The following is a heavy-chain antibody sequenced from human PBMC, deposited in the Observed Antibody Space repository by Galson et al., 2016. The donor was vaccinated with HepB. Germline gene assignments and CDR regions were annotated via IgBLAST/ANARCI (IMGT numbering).Heavy chain of an antibody. CDR1: GYTFTSYD. CDR3: AGGRIKRITMIVVVKQTYYFDY. V-gene: IGHV1-8*01. D-gene: IGHD3-22*01. J-gene: IGHJ4*02. CDR2: MNPNSGNT. Sequence: SVKVSCKASGYTFTSYDINWVRQATGQGLEWMGWMNPNSGNTGYAQKFQGRVTMTRNTSISTAYMELSSLRSEDTAVYYCAGGRIKRITMIVVVKQTYYFDYCGQGTLVTVSS.